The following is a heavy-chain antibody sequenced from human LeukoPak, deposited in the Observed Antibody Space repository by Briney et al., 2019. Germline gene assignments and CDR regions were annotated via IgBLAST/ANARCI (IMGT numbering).Heavy chain of an antibody. D-gene: IGHD6-19*01. J-gene: IGHJ4*02. Sequence: GSLRLSCAASRFTFSRYGMHWVRQAPGKGLEWVALISYGGHNEYYSDSVKGRFTISRDNSKNTLYLQMNSLRADDTAIYYCAKEDVSGWYGVDYWGQGTLVTVSS. CDR3: AKEDVSGWYGVDY. CDR2: ISYGGHNE. V-gene: IGHV3-30*18. CDR1: RFTFSRYG.